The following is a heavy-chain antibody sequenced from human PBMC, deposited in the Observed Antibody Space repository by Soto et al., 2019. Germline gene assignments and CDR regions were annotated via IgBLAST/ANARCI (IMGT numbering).Heavy chain of an antibody. V-gene: IGHV4-39*07. CDR1: GGSISSGGYY. Sequence: SETLSLTCTVSGGSISSGGYYWSRIRQPPGKGLEWIGEINHSGSTNYNPSLKSRVTISVDTSKNQFSLKLSSVTAADTAVYYCARGQGYCSGGSCFAVYWGQGTLVTVSS. CDR2: INHSGST. J-gene: IGHJ4*02. CDR3: ARGQGYCSGGSCFAVY. D-gene: IGHD2-15*01.